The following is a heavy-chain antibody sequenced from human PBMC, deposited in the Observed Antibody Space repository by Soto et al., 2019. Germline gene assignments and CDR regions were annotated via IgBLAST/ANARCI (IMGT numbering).Heavy chain of an antibody. CDR3: ARGVPYYYDSSGYYYHYFDY. D-gene: IGHD3-22*01. Sequence: SETLSLTCTVSGGSISSYYWSWIRQPPGKGLEWIGYIYYSGSTNYNPSLKSRVTISVDTSKNQFSLKLSSVTAADTAVYYCARGVPYYYDSSGYYYHYFDYWGQGTLVTVSS. J-gene: IGHJ4*02. CDR1: GGSISSYY. CDR2: IYYSGST. V-gene: IGHV4-59*01.